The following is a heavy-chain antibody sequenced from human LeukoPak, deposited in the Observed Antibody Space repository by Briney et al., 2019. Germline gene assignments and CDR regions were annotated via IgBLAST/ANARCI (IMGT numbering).Heavy chain of an antibody. Sequence: GGSLRLSCAASGFTFSSYSMNWGRQAPGKGLEWVSSISSSGTYIYHADSVKGRFTTSRDDAKNSLFLQMNSLRAEDTAVYYCARGGSSWFYFAYWGQGSLVTVSS. V-gene: IGHV3-21*06. CDR1: GFTFSSYS. CDR2: ISSSGTYI. J-gene: IGHJ4*02. CDR3: ARGGSSWFYFAY. D-gene: IGHD6-13*01.